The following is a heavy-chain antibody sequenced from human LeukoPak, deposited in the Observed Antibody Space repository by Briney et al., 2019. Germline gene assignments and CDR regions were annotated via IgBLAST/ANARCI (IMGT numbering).Heavy chain of an antibody. CDR1: GFTFRDYN. V-gene: IGHV4-59*12. Sequence: GSLRLSCAASGFTFRDYNMSWIRQPPGKGLVCIGYVSDSGSTNYSPSLKSRVTISVDTSKNHFSLKLTSVTAADTAVYYCARAAPLAFDLWGRGTPVTVSS. CDR3: ARAAPLAFDL. J-gene: IGHJ2*01. CDR2: VSDSGST.